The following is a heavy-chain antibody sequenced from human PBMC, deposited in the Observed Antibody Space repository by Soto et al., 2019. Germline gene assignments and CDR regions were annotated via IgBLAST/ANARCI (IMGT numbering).Heavy chain of an antibody. V-gene: IGHV3-48*03. Sequence: QLVESGGGSVQPGRSLRLSCAPSGFTFSSYEMSWVRQAPGKGLEWVSYISVSGTMRFYADAVKGRFTISRDNTKKILYLQMNSLRAEDTALYYCATAGLTGTVWGQGTTVTVSS. J-gene: IGHJ6*02. CDR3: ATAGLTGTV. CDR2: ISVSGTMR. CDR1: GFTFSSYE. D-gene: IGHD3-9*01.